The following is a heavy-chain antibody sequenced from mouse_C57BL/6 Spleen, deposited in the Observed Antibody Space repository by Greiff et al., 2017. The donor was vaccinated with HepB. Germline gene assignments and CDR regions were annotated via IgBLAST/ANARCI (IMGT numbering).Heavy chain of an antibody. V-gene: IGHV1-74*01. CDR3: ANDDPFGY. Sequence: VKQRPGQGLEWIGRIHPSDSDTNYNQKFKGKATLTVDKSSSTAYMQLSSLTSEDSAVYYCANDDPFGYWGQGTLVTVSA. J-gene: IGHJ3*01. D-gene: IGHD2-12*01. CDR2: IHPSDSDT.